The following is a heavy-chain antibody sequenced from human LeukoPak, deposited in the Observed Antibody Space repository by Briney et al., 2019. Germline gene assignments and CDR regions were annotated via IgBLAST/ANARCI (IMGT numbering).Heavy chain of an antibody. V-gene: IGHV3-33*01. CDR2: IWYDGSNK. J-gene: IGHJ4*02. CDR3: ARGYCSSTSCSIFDY. CDR1: GFTFSSYG. Sequence: GGSLRLSCAASGFTFSSYGMHWVSQAPGKGREWVAVIWYDGSNKYYADSVKGRFTISRDNSKNTLYLQMNSLRAEDTAVYYCARGYCSSTSCSIFDYWGQGTLVTVSS. D-gene: IGHD2-2*01.